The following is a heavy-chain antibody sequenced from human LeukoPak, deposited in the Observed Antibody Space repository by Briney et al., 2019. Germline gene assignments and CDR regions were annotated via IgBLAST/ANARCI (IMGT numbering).Heavy chain of an antibody. V-gene: IGHV4-59*12. D-gene: IGHD6-13*01. CDR2: IYYSGST. CDR3: ARASIAAAGNWFDP. J-gene: IGHJ5*02. Sequence: SETLSLTCTVSGGSISSDYWSWIRQPPGKGLEWIGYIYYSGSTSYNPSLRSRVTISVDTSKNQFSLKLSSVTAADTAVYYCARASIAAAGNWFDPWGQGTLVTVSS. CDR1: GGSISSDY.